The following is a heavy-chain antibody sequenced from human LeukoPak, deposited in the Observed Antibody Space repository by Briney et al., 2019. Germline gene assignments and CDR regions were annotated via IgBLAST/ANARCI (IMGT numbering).Heavy chain of an antibody. D-gene: IGHD3-22*01. Sequence: ASVKVSCKASGYTFTSYFISWLRQAPSQGLEWMGWISAYNGNTNYAHKLQGRVTMTTDTSTSTAYMEMRSLRSDDTAVYYCARGRSGYYYDSSGYYHFDYWGQGPLVIVSS. J-gene: IGHJ4*02. V-gene: IGHV1-18*01. CDR2: ISAYNGNT. CDR1: GYTFTSYF. CDR3: ARGRSGYYYDSSGYYHFDY.